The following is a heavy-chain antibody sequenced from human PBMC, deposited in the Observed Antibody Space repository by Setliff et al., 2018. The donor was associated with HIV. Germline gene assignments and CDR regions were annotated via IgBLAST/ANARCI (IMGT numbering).Heavy chain of an antibody. J-gene: IGHJ4*02. CDR3: ARTLTNFWSGYYQTD. D-gene: IGHD3-3*01. Sequence: SGPTLVNPRRVSGTCTFSGFSLSTTGMCVTWIRQPPGKALEWLARIDWDDDKYYSTSLKTRLTISKDTSKNQVVLTMTNMDPVDTATYYCARTLTNFWSGYYQTDWGQGTLVTISS. CDR2: IDWDDDK. CDR1: GFSLSTTGMC. V-gene: IGHV2-70*11.